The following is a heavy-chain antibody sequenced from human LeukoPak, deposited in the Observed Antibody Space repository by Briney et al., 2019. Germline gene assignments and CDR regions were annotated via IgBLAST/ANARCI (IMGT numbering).Heavy chain of an antibody. CDR3: ARAVMAAAGIRY. CDR2: INAGNGNT. V-gene: IGHV1-3*01. D-gene: IGHD6-13*01. Sequence: ASVKVSCKASGYTFTSYAMHWVRQAPGRRLEWMGWINAGNGNTKYSQKFQGRVTITRDTSASTAYMELSSLRSEDTAVYYCARAVMAAAGIRYWGQGTLVTVSS. CDR1: GYTFTSYA. J-gene: IGHJ4*02.